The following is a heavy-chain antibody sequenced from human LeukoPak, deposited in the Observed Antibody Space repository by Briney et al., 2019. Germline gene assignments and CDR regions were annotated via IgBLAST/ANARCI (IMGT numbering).Heavy chain of an antibody. V-gene: IGHV3-74*01. J-gene: IGHJ4*02. CDR3: VRDFRSADY. CDR2: ICPDGTVT. Sequence: GGSLRLSCAASGFTFSTYCMHWVRQAPGKGPTWVSRICPDGTVTNYADSVEARFIISRDNARNTVYLQMNSLRVEDTAVYYCVRDFRSADYWGQGTLVTVPS. CDR1: GFTFSTYC.